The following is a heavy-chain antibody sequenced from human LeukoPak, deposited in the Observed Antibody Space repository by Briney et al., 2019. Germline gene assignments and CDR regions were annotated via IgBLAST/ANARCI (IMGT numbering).Heavy chain of an antibody. V-gene: IGHV3-30*02. CDR1: GFTFSRDA. J-gene: IGHJ4*02. CDR3: VSALDY. CDR2: IRYDGSNK. Sequence: GGSLRLSCAASGFTFSRDAMHWVRQAPGKGLEWVAFIRYDGSNKYYTDSVKGRFTISRDNSMNTLSLQMNSLRAEDTAVYYCVSALDYWGQGTLVTVSS. D-gene: IGHD3-16*02.